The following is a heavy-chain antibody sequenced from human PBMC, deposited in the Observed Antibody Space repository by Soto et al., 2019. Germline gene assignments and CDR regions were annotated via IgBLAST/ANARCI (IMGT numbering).Heavy chain of an antibody. Sequence: PSATLSLTCTVSGDSMTSSSYYFFCLRQPPWNGLELIGSIYYSERTSYNSGSTYYSPSLKSRVTISGDTSKSQFSLKLSSVTAADTAVYYRARHTRNQFDPWGQGTLVTVSS. CDR1: GDSMTSSSYY. CDR3: ARHTRNQFDP. J-gene: IGHJ5*02. V-gene: IGHV4-39*01. CDR2: IYYSERTSYNSGST.